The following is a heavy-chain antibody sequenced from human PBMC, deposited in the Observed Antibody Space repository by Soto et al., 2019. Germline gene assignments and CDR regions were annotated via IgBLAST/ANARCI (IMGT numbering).Heavy chain of an antibody. Sequence: SETLSLTCTVSSGSISSYYWSRIRQPPGKGLEWIGYISYSGNTNYNPSLKSRVTLSADTSKNQLSLNLTSATAADTAVYYCARMERSKEGLAVYYYDYWGQGTLVTVSS. D-gene: IGHD3-3*02. CDR3: ARMERSKEGLAVYYYDY. CDR1: SGSISSYY. CDR2: ISYSGNT. V-gene: IGHV4-59*01. J-gene: IGHJ4*02.